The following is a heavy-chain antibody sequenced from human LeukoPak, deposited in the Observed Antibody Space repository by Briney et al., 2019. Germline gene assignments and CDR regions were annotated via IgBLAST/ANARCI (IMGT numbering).Heavy chain of an antibody. Sequence: GGSLRLSCAASGFTFNHYAMSWVRQAPGKGLEWVSGFSGGDGSTSYADSVKGRFTISRDNSKNTLYLQMNSLRAEDTAVYYCAKGKVVPATIYDYWGQGTLVTVSS. CDR2: FSGGDGST. CDR1: GFTFNHYA. CDR3: AKGKVVPATIYDY. D-gene: IGHD2-2*02. J-gene: IGHJ4*02. V-gene: IGHV3-23*01.